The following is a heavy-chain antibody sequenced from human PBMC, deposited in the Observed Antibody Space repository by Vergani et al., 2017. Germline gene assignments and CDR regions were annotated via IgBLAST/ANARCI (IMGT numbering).Heavy chain of an antibody. Sequence: QVQLQESGPGLVKPSETLSLTCTVSGGSISSYYWSWIRQPAGKGLEWIGRSYTSGSTNYNPSLKSRVTMSVDTSKNQFSLKLSSVTAADTAVYYCARDRKLETECLVRVRTAYYMDVWGKGTTVTVSS. D-gene: IGHD6-19*01. CDR3: ARDRKLETECLVRVRTAYYMDV. CDR1: GGSISSYY. V-gene: IGHV4-4*07. J-gene: IGHJ6*03. CDR2: SYTSGST.